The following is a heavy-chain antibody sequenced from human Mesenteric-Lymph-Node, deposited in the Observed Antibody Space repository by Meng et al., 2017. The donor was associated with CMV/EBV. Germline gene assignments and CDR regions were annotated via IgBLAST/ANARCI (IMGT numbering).Heavy chain of an antibody. CDR2: ISSRSATL. D-gene: IGHD3-10*01. V-gene: IGHV3-48*04. J-gene: IGHJ4*02. CDR3: ARDVTLPDRVQTFDS. Sequence: LSLTCAASGFSFSLYSMNWVRQVPGKGLEWVSYISSRSATLYYTDSVQGRFTVSRDDARNSLYLDMNNLRAEDTGIYYCARDVTLPDRVQTFDSWGQGTLVTVSS. CDR1: GFSFSLYS.